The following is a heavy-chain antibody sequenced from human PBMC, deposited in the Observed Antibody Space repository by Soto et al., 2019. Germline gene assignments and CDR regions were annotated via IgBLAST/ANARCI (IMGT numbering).Heavy chain of an antibody. CDR2: ISWNSGSI. V-gene: IGHV3-9*01. Sequence: HPGGSLRLSCAASGFTFDDYAMHWVRQAPGKGLEWVSGISWNSGSIGYADSVKGRFTISRDNAKNSLYLQMNRLRAEDTALYYCAKDALAAAGNGRFDYWGQGTLVTVS. J-gene: IGHJ4*02. CDR1: GFTFDDYA. CDR3: AKDALAAAGNGRFDY. D-gene: IGHD6-13*01.